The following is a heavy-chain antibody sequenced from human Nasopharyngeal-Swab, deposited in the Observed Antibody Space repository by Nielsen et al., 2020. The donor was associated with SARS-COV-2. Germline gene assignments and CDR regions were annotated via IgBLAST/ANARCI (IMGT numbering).Heavy chain of an antibody. Sequence: KVSCKGSGYSFTSYWIGWVRQMPGEGLEWMGIIYPGDSDTRYSPSFQGQVTISADKSISTAYLHWSSLKASDTAMYYCARNGRGDYSDFDYWGQGTLVTVSS. CDR3: ARNGRGDYSDFDY. V-gene: IGHV5-51*01. CDR2: IYPGDSDT. CDR1: GYSFTSYW. D-gene: IGHD1-26*01. J-gene: IGHJ4*02.